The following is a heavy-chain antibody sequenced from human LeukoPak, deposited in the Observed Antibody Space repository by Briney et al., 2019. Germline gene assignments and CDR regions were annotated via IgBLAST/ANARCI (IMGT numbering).Heavy chain of an antibody. CDR2: IFDSGST. V-gene: IGHV4-59*08. J-gene: IGHJ5*02. D-gene: IGHD6-19*01. CDR3: ARHRSASSWFAP. Sequence: SETLSLTCTVSGGSISSYYWSWIRQPPGKGLEWIGYIFDSGSTNYNPSLKSRVTISVDTSKSQFSLRLSSVTATDTALYFCARHRSASSWFAPWGQGTLVTVSS. CDR1: GGSISSYY.